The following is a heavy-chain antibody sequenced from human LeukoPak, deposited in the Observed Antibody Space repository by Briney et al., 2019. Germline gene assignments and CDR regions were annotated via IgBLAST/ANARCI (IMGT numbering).Heavy chain of an antibody. J-gene: IGHJ4*02. CDR1: GFTFSSYA. Sequence: HAGGSLRLSCAASGFTFSSYAMSWVRQAPGKGLEWVSTISGSGTTTYYADSVKGRFTISRDNSKNTLYLQMSSLRAEDTAVYYCTKRPVVVITTPYFDYWGQGTLVTVSS. D-gene: IGHD3-22*01. CDR2: ISGSGTTT. CDR3: TKRPVVVITTPYFDY. V-gene: IGHV3-23*01.